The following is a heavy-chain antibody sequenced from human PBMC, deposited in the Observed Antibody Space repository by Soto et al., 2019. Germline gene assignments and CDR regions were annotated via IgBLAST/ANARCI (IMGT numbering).Heavy chain of an antibody. CDR3: AKLDCSGGSCYLWYSGMDV. CDR1: GFTFSSYG. CDR2: ISYDGSNK. Sequence: QVQLVESGGGVVQPGRSLRLSCAASGFTFSSYGMHWVRQAPGKGLEWVAVISYDGSNKYYADSVKGRFTISRDNSKNLLYXQMNSLRAEDTAVYYCAKLDCSGGSCYLWYSGMDVWGQGTTVTVSS. D-gene: IGHD2-15*01. J-gene: IGHJ6*02. V-gene: IGHV3-30*18.